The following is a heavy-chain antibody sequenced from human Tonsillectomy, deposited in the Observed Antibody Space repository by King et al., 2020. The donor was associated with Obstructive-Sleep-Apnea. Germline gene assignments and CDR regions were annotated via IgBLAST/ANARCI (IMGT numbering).Heavy chain of an antibody. CDR2: IYHSGST. D-gene: IGHD6-13*01. J-gene: IGHJ6*02. CDR3: ARDSRVAAAGTGYGMDV. CDR1: GGSISSSNW. V-gene: IGHV4-4*02. Sequence: VQLQESGPGLVKPSGTLSLTCAVSGGSISSSNWWSWVRQPPGKGLEWIGEIYHSGSTNYNPSLKSRVTISVDKSKNQFSLRLSSVTAADTALYYCARDSRVAAAGTGYGMDVWGQGTTVTVSS.